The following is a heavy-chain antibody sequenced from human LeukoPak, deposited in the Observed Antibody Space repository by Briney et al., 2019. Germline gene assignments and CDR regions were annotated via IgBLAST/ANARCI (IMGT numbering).Heavy chain of an antibody. D-gene: IGHD3-22*01. Sequence: PSETLSLTCAVSGGSISSSNWWSWVRPPPGKGLEWIGEIYHSGSTNYNPSLKSRVTISVDKSKNQFSLKLSSVTAADTAVYYCAREVTMIVVVIHDWYFDLWGRGTLVTVSS. CDR1: GGSISSSNW. CDR3: AREVTMIVVVIHDWYFDL. V-gene: IGHV4-4*02. CDR2: IYHSGST. J-gene: IGHJ2*01.